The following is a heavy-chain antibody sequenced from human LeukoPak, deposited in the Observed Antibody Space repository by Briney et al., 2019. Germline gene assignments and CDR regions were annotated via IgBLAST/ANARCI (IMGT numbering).Heavy chain of an antibody. Sequence: TPSETLSLTCAVSGGSISSGGYSWSWIRQPPGKGLEWIGYIYHSGSTYYSPSLKSRVTISVDRSKNQFSLTLSSVTAADTAIYYCASVYDSSGYYPFWGQGTLVTVST. CDR1: GGSISSGGYS. D-gene: IGHD3-22*01. CDR3: ASVYDSSGYYPF. CDR2: IYHSGST. J-gene: IGHJ4*02. V-gene: IGHV4-30-2*01.